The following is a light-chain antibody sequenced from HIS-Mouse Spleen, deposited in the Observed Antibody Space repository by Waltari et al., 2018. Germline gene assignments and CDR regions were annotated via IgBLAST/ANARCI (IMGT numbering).Light chain of an antibody. J-gene: IGKJ3*01. CDR1: QCLLHSNGYNY. CDR2: LGS. V-gene: IGKV2-28*01. Sequence: DIVMTKSPLSLPVPPGEPASISCSSGQCLLHSNGYNYLDWYQRQPGQSPQLLIYLGSNRASGVPDRFSGSGSGTDFTLKISRVEAEDVGVYYCMQALQTPFTFGPGTKVDIK. CDR3: MQALQTPFT.